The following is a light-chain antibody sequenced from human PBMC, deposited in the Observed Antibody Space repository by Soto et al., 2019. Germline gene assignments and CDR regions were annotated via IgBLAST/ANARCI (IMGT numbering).Light chain of an antibody. CDR3: CPYALRSTLYV. V-gene: IGLV2-23*01. J-gene: IGLJ1*01. CDR2: EGS. Sequence: QSALTQPASVSGSPGQSITISCTGTSSDVGSYNLVSWYQQHPGKAPKLMIYEGSKRPSGVSNRFSGSKSGNTASLTISGLQAEDEADYYCCPYALRSTLYVFGTGINVTVL. CDR1: SSDVGSYNL.